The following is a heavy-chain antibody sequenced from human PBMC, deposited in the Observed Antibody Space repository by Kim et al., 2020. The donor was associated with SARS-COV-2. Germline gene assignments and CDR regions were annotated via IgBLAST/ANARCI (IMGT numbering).Heavy chain of an antibody. CDR2: ISGSGGST. CDR1: GFTFSSYA. CDR3: AKDPPSLVLRYFDKGDAFDI. Sequence: GGSLRLSCAASGFTFSSYAMSWVRQAPGKGLEWVSAISGSGGSTYYADSVKGRFTISRDNSKNTLYLQMNSLRAEDTAVYYCAKDPPSLVLRYFDKGDAFDIWGQGTMVTVSS. V-gene: IGHV3-23*01. J-gene: IGHJ3*02. D-gene: IGHD3-9*01.